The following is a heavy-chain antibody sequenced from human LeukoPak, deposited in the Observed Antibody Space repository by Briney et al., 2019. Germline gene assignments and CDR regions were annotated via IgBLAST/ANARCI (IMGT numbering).Heavy chain of an antibody. J-gene: IGHJ3*02. CDR1: GFTFSSYS. V-gene: IGHV3-21*01. CDR2: ISSSSSYI. CDR3: ARTVSGAFDI. Sequence: GGSLRLSCAASGFTFSSYSMNWVRQAPGKGLEWVSSISSSSSYIYYVDSMKGRFTISRDNAENSLYLQMNSLRAEDTAVYYCARTVSGAFDIWGQGTMVTVSS. D-gene: IGHD3-10*01.